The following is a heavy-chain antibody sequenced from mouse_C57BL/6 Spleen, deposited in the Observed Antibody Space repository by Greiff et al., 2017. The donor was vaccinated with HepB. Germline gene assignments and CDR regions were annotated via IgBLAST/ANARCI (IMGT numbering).Heavy chain of an antibody. Sequence: VQLQQSGPELVKPGASVKISCKASGYSFTGYYMNWVKQSPEKSLEWIGEINPSTGGTTYNQKFKAKATLTVDKSSSTAYMQLKSLTSEDSAVYYCAPYYSNSAWFAYWGQGTLVTVSA. CDR2: INPSTGGT. CDR1: GYSFTGYY. D-gene: IGHD2-5*01. J-gene: IGHJ3*01. V-gene: IGHV1-42*01. CDR3: APYYSNSAWFAY.